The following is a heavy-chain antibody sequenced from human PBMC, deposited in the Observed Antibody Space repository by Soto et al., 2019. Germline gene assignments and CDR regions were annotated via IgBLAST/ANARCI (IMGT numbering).Heavy chain of an antibody. CDR1: GGTFSSYA. CDR3: ARPMYYDTRAYAFDI. Sequence: GASVKVSCKASGGTFSSYAISCVRQAPGQGLEWMGGIIPIFGTANYAQKFQGRVTITADESTSTAYMELSSLRSEDTAVYYCARPMYYDTRAYAFDIWGQGTMVTVSS. J-gene: IGHJ3*02. D-gene: IGHD3-22*01. V-gene: IGHV1-69*13. CDR2: IIPIFGTA.